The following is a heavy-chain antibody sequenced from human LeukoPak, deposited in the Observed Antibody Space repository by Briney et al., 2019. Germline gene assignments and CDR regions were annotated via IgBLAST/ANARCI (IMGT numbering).Heavy chain of an antibody. CDR3: ARVLDTAMDRAFDI. V-gene: IGHV3-30*03. D-gene: IGHD5-18*01. CDR2: ISFDGSNN. CDR1: GFTFGNYG. J-gene: IGHJ3*02. Sequence: QAGGSLRLSCAASGFTFGNYGMHWVRQAPGKGLEWVALISFDGSNNHYADSVKGRFTISRDNSKNTLYLQMNSLRPEDTAVYYCARVLDTAMDRAFDIWGQGTMVTVSS.